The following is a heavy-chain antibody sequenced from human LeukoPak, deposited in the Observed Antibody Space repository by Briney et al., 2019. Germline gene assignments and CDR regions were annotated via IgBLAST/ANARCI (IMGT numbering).Heavy chain of an antibody. V-gene: IGHV1-69*04. D-gene: IGHD3-16*01. CDR3: ARARSRITFGGIRHAFDI. J-gene: IGHJ3*02. Sequence: ASVKVSCKASGDTSGSYAMNWVRQAPGQGLEWVARIIPLLGITNHAQKLQGRVTVTADTSTNTVYMGLSSLRPDDTAVYYCARARSRITFGGIRHAFDIWGQGTLVTVSS. CDR1: GDTSGSYA. CDR2: IIPLLGIT.